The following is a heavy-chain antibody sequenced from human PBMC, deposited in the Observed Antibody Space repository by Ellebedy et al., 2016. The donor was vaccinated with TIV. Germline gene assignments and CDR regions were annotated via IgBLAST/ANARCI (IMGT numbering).Heavy chain of an antibody. D-gene: IGHD3-10*01. J-gene: IGHJ4*02. Sequence: ASVKVSCKASGNTFTSYYMHWVRQAPGKGLEWMGGFDPEDGETIYAQKFQGRVTMTEDTSTDTAYMELSSLRSEDTAVYYCATGGDYYGSGSIFDYWGQGTLVTVSS. V-gene: IGHV1-24*01. CDR2: FDPEDGET. CDR3: ATGGDYYGSGSIFDY. CDR1: GNTFTSYY.